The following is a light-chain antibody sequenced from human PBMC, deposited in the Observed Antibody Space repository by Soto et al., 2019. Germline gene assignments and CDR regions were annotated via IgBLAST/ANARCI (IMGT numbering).Light chain of an antibody. CDR3: QQYNNWPPWT. V-gene: IGKV3-15*01. J-gene: IGKJ1*01. CDR1: QSVTSTY. CDR2: GAS. Sequence: EIVFAPSPGTPSFSSGERATAPFRARQSVTSTYLAWYQQKPGQGPRLLIYGASTRATSIPARFSGSGSGTEFTLTISSLQSEDFAVYYCQQYNNWPPWTFGQGTKVDIK.